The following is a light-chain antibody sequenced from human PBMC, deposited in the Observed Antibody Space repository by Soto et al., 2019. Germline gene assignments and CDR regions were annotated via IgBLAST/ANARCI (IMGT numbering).Light chain of an antibody. V-gene: IGLV2-11*01. CDR2: DVG. CDR1: GNDVGGYHY. J-gene: IGLJ1*01. Sequence: QALLTQPRSVSGSPGQSVTISCTGTGNDVGGYHYVAWYQQHPGTPPKLMIYDVGKWPSGVPNRFSGSKSGNTASLTISGLEADVAADYFCCSTAGGYSYRFGTGTKVTVL. CDR3: CSTAGGYSYR.